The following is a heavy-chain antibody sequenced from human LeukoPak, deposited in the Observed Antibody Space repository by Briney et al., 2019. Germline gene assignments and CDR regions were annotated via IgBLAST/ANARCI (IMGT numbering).Heavy chain of an antibody. D-gene: IGHD1-7*01. CDR3: ARKGLGGELGGFDS. V-gene: IGHV3-20*01. J-gene: IGHJ4*02. CDR2: TNRRGDIT. CDR1: GFKFDDYG. Sequence: GGSLRLSCTASGFKFDDYGMTWVRQAPGKGLEWVSGTNRRGDITGYADFVKGRFTISRDNAKNSLYLQMNSLRVEDTALYHCARKGLGGELGGFDSWGQGTLVTVSS.